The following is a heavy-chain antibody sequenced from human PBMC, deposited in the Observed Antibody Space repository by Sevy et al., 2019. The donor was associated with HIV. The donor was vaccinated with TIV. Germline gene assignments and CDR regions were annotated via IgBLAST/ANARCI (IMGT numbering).Heavy chain of an antibody. V-gene: IGHV4-39*01. J-gene: IGHJ4*02. CDR1: GGSISSSTYF. CDR2: IYYRGST. CDR3: ARLGAYYDYVWGTYRPGSFDS. Sequence: SETLSLTCAVSGGSISSSTYFWGWIRQPPGKGLEWIGGIYYRGSTYSNPSLKSRVTISVDTSKNQFSLKLSSVTAADTAGYYCARLGAYYDYVWGTYRPGSFDSWGQGTLVTVSS. D-gene: IGHD3-16*02.